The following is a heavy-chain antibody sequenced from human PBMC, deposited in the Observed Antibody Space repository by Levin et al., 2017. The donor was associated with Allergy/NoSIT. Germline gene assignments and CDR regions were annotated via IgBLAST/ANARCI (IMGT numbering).Heavy chain of an antibody. CDR1: GFSFSSYG. Sequence: GGSLRLSCAASGFSFSSYGMHWVRQAPGKGLEWVAVIWYDGSEKYYADSVKGRFTISRDNSKNTLYLHMNSLRAEDTAVYYCARDLTDSLGNYLSLWGQGTLVTVSS. CDR3: ARDLTDSLGNYLSL. CDR2: IWYDGSEK. V-gene: IGHV3-33*01. J-gene: IGHJ4*02. D-gene: IGHD1-1*01.